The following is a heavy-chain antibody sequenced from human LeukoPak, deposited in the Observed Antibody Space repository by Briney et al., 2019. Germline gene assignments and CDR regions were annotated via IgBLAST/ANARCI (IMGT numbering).Heavy chain of an antibody. J-gene: IGHJ4*02. D-gene: IGHD3-22*01. V-gene: IGHV4-61*02. Sequence: PSETLSLTCTVSGGSINSDTYSWSWIRQPAGKGLEWIGRIYTIGSTNYNPSLKSRVTISVDTSKNQFSLKLGSVTAADTAVYYCARGRDYYDSSGLYYVWYFDYWGQGTLVTVSS. CDR2: IYTIGST. CDR3: ARGRDYYDSSGLYYVWYFDY. CDR1: GGSINSDTYS.